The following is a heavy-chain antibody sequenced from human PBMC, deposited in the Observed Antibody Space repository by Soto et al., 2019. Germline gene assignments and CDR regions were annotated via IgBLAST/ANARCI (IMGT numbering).Heavy chain of an antibody. Sequence: QVQLVESGGGVVQPGGSLRLSCAASEFTFSNYAMHWVRQPPGKGLQWLAVISYDGINKYYADSVEGRFTISRDNSKNTVYLQMNSLRLEDTAVYYCARGPSYSDSYFDYWGQGTLVTVSS. V-gene: IGHV3-30*03. J-gene: IGHJ4*02. CDR2: ISYDGINK. CDR3: ARGPSYSDSYFDY. CDR1: EFTFSNYA. D-gene: IGHD4-17*01.